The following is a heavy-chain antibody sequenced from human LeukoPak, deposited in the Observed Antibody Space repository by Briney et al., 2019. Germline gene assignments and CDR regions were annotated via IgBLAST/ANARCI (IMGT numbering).Heavy chain of an antibody. CDR1: GGSISSSSSYY. CDR2: INHSGST. J-gene: IGHJ6*02. CDR3: ARTRRHIVVVTATRRDYYGMDV. D-gene: IGHD2-21*02. Sequence: SETLSLTCTVSGGSISSSSSYYWGWIRQPPGKGLEWIGEINHSGSTNYNPSLKSRVTISVDTSKNQFSLKLSSVTAADTAVYYCARTRRHIVVVTATRRDYYGMDVWGQGTTVTVSS. V-gene: IGHV4-39*07.